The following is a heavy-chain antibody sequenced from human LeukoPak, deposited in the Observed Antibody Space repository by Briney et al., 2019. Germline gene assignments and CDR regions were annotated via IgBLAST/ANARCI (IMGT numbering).Heavy chain of an antibody. CDR2: ISSSSRYI. J-gene: IGHJ6*03. CDR3: ARVEVFRSQLSYYYYYMDV. Sequence: GGSLRLSCAASGFTFSSYSMNWVRQAPGKGLEWVSSISSSSRYIYYADSVKGRFTISRDNAKNSLYLQMNSLRAEDTAVYYCARVEVFRSQLSYYYYYMDVWGKGTTVTVSS. V-gene: IGHV3-21*01. D-gene: IGHD5-18*01. CDR1: GFTFSSYS.